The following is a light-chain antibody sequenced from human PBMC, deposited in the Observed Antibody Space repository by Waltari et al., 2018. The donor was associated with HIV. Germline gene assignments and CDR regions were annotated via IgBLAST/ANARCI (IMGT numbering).Light chain of an antibody. CDR1: TSNIGSNY. V-gene: IGLV1-47*01. Sequence: SVLTQPPSASGTPGQRVTISCSGSTSNIGSNYVFWYQHSPGTAPKLLIHRNNPRPAGVPDRFSGSTSGTSASLAIGGLRSEDEADYYCVAWDDSLRGVLFGVGTKVAVL. CDR2: RNN. J-gene: IGLJ2*01. CDR3: VAWDDSLRGVL.